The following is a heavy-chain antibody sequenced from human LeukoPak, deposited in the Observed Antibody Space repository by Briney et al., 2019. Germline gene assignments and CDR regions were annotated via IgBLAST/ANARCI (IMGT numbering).Heavy chain of an antibody. CDR3: ASGWSATFDY. D-gene: IGHD6-19*01. CDR2: IRYDGTNK. V-gene: IGHV3-30*02. CDR1: GFTFSNYG. Sequence: PGGSLRLSCAASGFTFSNYGMHWVRQAPGKGLEWVAFIRYDGTNKYYADSVKGRFTISRDNAKNSLYLQMNSLRAEDTAVYYCASGWSATFDYWGQGTLVIVSS. J-gene: IGHJ4*02.